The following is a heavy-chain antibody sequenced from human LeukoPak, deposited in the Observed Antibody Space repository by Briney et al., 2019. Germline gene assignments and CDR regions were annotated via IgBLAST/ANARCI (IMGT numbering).Heavy chain of an antibody. V-gene: IGHV4-59*05. Sequence: SETLSLTCTVSGGSISSYYWSWIRQPPGKGLEWIGSIYYSGSTYYNPSLKSRVTISVDTSKNQFSLKLSSVTAADTAVYYCARHDILTGYDLDYWGQGTLVTVSS. J-gene: IGHJ4*02. CDR3: ARHDILTGYDLDY. CDR1: GGSISSYY. D-gene: IGHD3-9*01. CDR2: IYYSGST.